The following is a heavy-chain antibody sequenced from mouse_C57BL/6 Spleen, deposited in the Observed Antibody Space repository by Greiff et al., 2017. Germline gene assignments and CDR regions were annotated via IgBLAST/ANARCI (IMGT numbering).Heavy chain of an antibody. Sequence: VQLQQPGAELVQPGASVKMSCKASGYTFTSYWITWVKQRPGQGLEWIGDIYPGSGSTNYNEKFKSKATLTVDTASITAYMQLSSLTSEDSAVYYCASRRGFAYWGQGTLVTVSA. CDR1: GYTFTSYW. CDR3: ASRRGFAY. J-gene: IGHJ3*01. V-gene: IGHV1-55*01. CDR2: IYPGSGST.